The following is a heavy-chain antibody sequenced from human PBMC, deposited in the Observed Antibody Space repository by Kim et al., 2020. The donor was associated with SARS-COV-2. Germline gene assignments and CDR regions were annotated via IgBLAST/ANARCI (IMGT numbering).Heavy chain of an antibody. CDR3: AKRLASGYGGYDYYRSASVDD. D-gene: IGHD5-12*01. Sequence: GGSLRLSCAASGFTFSSYAISWVRQAPGKGLEWVSAISCNGGNTYYADSVKGRFTISRDNSKNTLYLQMNSLRAEDTAVYYCAKRLASGYGGYDYYRSASVDDWGQGTLVTVSS. CDR1: GFTFSSYA. V-gene: IGHV3-23*01. CDR2: ISCNGGNT. J-gene: IGHJ4*02.